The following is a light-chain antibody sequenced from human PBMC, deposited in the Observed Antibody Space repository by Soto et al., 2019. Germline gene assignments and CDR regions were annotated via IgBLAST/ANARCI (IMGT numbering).Light chain of an antibody. Sequence: DIQMTQSPSTLSGSVGERVTITFRASQTMSSWLAWYQQKPGKAPKLLIYKASTLKSGVPSRFSGSGSGTEFTLTISSLQPDDFATYYCQHYNSYSEAFGQGTKVDIK. CDR2: KAS. CDR3: QHYNSYSEA. J-gene: IGKJ1*01. V-gene: IGKV1-5*03. CDR1: QTMSSW.